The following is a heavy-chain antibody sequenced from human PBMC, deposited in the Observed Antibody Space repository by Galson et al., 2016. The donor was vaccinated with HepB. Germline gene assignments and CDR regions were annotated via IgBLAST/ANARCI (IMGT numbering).Heavy chain of an antibody. J-gene: IGHJ5*02. V-gene: IGHV1-8*02. CDR1: GFSFSDYA. CDR3: AREPLGVPAANNWFDP. D-gene: IGHD2-2*01. Sequence: SCAASGFSFSDYAMAWVRQAPGQGLEWMGWVNPNSRNTGYAQKFQGRVTMTMDTSISTAYMELSSLRSDDTAVYYCAREPLGVPAANNWFDPWGQGTLVTVSS. CDR2: VNPNSRNT.